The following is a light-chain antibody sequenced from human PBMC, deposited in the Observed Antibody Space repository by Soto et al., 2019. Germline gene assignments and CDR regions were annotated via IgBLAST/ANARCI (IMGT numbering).Light chain of an antibody. J-gene: IGLJ2*01. Sequence: QSVLTQPPSASGTPGQRVTISCSGSSSNMGSNYVYWYQQLPGTAPKLLIYSSNQRPSGVPDRFSGSKSGTSASLAISGLRSEDEDDYYCASWDDSLSGNVVFGGGTKLTVL. CDR1: SSNMGSNY. CDR3: ASWDDSLSGNVV. CDR2: SSN. V-gene: IGLV1-47*02.